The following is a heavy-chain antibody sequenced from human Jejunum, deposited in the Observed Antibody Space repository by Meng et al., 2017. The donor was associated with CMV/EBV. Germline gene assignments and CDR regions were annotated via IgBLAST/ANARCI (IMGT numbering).Heavy chain of an antibody. CDR1: GFTFSSYS. CDR2: ISSSSSYI. V-gene: IGHV3-21*01. Sequence: GFTFSSYSMNWVRQAPGKGLEWVSSISSSSSYIYYADSVKGRFTISRDNAKNSLYLQMNSLRAEDTAMYYCASVPAGGGYYYGMDVWGQGTTVTVSS. D-gene: IGHD2-2*01. CDR3: ASVPAGGGYYYGMDV. J-gene: IGHJ6*02.